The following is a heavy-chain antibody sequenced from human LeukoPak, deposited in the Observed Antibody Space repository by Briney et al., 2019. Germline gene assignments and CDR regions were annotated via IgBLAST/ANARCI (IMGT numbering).Heavy chain of an antibody. CDR1: GYTFTSFD. V-gene: IGHV1-8*01. J-gene: IGHJ4*02. D-gene: IGHD7-27*01. CDR2: MKSNNGHT. Sequence: GASVTVSCKASGYTFTSFDFNWVRQATGQGLEWMGWMKSNNGHTGYAQKFQGRVTMTRDTSISTAYMGLSSLTFEDTAVYYCARGPPNWGMVGYWGQGTLVTVSS. CDR3: ARGPPNWGMVGY.